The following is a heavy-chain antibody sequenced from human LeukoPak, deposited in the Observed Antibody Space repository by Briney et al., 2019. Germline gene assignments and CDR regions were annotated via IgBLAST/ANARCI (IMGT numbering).Heavy chain of an antibody. J-gene: IGHJ6*03. CDR2: IDTEGSTT. CDR1: GFSFSRYW. CDR3: ARDLVAAAGYYYYYYYYMDV. Sequence: GGSLRLSCAASGFSFSRYWMHWVRQAPGKGPAWVSYIDTEGSTTRYADSVKGRFTISRDNAKNSLYLQMNSLRAEDTAVYYCARDLVAAAGYYYYYYYYMDVWGKGTTVTISS. V-gene: IGHV3-74*01. D-gene: IGHD6-13*01.